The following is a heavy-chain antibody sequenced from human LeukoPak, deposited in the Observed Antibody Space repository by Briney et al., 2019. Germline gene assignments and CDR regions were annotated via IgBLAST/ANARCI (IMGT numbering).Heavy chain of an antibody. D-gene: IGHD6-19*01. Sequence: GTSLRLSCEASGFAFRNYAMHWVRQTPAKGLEPVALIWYDGSNEYYADSVKGRFTISRDNSKNTLYLQMNSLRVEDTAIYYCAREHLAVAGAAYDYWGRGTLVTVSS. CDR2: IWYDGSNE. J-gene: IGHJ4*02. CDR3: AREHLAVAGAAYDY. CDR1: GFAFRNYA. V-gene: IGHV3-33*01.